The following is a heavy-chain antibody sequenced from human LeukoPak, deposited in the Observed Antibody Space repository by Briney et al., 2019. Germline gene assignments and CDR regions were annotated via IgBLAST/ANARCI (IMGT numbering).Heavy chain of an antibody. V-gene: IGHV3-11*06. CDR2: SSSIISDT. CDR3: ARDPPMYYYDEPGSRDAFDI. D-gene: IGHD3-22*01. J-gene: IGHJ3*02. Sequence: PAQSRRLSCAPAGFTFSDYYLTWIRQAPRKGLEWVSYSSSIISDTNYADSVRGRFTISRDNANKSLYLQMNSRRDEDTAVYYCARDPPMYYYDEPGSRDAFDIWGQGTMVTVSS. CDR1: GFTFSDYY.